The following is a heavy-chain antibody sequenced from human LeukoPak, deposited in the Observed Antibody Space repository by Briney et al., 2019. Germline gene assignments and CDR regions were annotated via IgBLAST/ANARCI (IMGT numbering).Heavy chain of an antibody. V-gene: IGHV3-7*03. Sequence: GGSLRLSCAASGFSFSDAWMSWVRQAPGKGLEWVANIKQDGSGKYYVDSVKGRFTISRDNAKNSLYLQMNSLRAEDTAVYYCASSFYGDYFYWGQGTLVTVSS. J-gene: IGHJ4*02. CDR1: GFSFSDAW. D-gene: IGHD4-17*01. CDR3: ASSFYGDYFY. CDR2: IKQDGSGK.